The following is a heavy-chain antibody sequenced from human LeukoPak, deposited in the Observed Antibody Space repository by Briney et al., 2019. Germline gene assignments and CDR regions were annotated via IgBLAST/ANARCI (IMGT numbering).Heavy chain of an antibody. CDR2: IRYDGSNK. CDR1: GFTFSSYG. V-gene: IGHV3-30*02. D-gene: IGHD3-10*01. Sequence: GGSLRLSCAASGFTFSSYGMHWVRQAPGKGLEWVAFIRYDGSNKYYADSVKGRFTISRDNSKNTLYLQTNSLRAGDTAVYYCAKAGSRELLSGRSYYYYYYMDVWGKGTTVTVSS. J-gene: IGHJ6*03. CDR3: AKAGSRELLSGRSYYYYYYMDV.